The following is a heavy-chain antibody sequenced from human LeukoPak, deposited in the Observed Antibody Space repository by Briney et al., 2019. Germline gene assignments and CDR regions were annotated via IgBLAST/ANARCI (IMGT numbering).Heavy chain of an antibody. D-gene: IGHD6-25*01. CDR2: IYTSGSI. Sequence: SETLSLTCTVSGDSITSCYWSWIRQPAGKGLEWIGRIYTSGSINYNPSLESRVTLLVDTSKKQFSLRLTSVTAADTAVYYCARISAVKPYYFDYWGQGTLVTVSS. J-gene: IGHJ4*02. V-gene: IGHV4-4*07. CDR1: GDSITSCY. CDR3: ARISAVKPYYFDY.